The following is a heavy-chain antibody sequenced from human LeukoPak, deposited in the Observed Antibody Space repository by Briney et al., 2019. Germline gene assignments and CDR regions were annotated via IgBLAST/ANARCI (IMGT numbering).Heavy chain of an antibody. CDR3: ARTYGSGSYYYYGMGV. V-gene: IGHV5-51*01. Sequence: GESLKISCKGSGYSFTSYWIGWVRQVPGKGLEWMGIIYPGDSETIYSPSFQGQVIISADKSISTAYLQWNTLKASDTAMYYCARTYGSGSYYYYGMGVWGQGTTVTVSS. CDR2: IYPGDSET. CDR1: GYSFTSYW. D-gene: IGHD3-10*01. J-gene: IGHJ6*02.